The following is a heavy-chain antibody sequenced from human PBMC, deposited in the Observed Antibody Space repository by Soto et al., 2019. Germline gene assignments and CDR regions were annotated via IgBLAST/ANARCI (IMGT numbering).Heavy chain of an antibody. V-gene: IGHV3-23*01. J-gene: IGHJ1*01. CDR3: AKDGSGWYVEYFQH. CDR1: GFTFSSYS. D-gene: IGHD6-19*01. CDR2: ISGSGGST. Sequence: PGGSLRLSCAASGFTFSSYSMSWVRQAPGKGLEWVSAISGSGGSTYYADSVKGRFTISRDNSKNTLYLQMNSLRAEDTAVYYCAKDGSGWYVEYFQHWGQGTLVTVSS.